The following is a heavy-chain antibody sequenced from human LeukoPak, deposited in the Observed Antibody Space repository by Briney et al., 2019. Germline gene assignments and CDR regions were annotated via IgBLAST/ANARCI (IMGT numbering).Heavy chain of an antibody. V-gene: IGHV3-23*01. Sequence: GGSLRLSCAASGFTFNTYDMSWVRQSPVKGLEWVSGLSGSGDRTYYTDSVKGRFTISRDNAKNSLFLQMNSLRAEDTAVYYCVRQMIRFWFDPWGQGTLVTVSS. D-gene: IGHD3-16*01. CDR2: LSGSGDRT. J-gene: IGHJ5*02. CDR3: VRQMIRFWFDP. CDR1: GFTFNTYD.